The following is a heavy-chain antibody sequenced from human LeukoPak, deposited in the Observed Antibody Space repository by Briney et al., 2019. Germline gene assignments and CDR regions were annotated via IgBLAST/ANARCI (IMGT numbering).Heavy chain of an antibody. J-gene: IGHJ5*02. V-gene: IGHV4-59*01. CDR2: FYYSGSA. CDR1: GDPISSYY. D-gene: IGHD3-10*01. CDR3: ATSPLLWFGELRFDP. Sequence: SETLFLTCTVSGDPISSYYWSWIRQSPGKGLEWIGYFYYSGSANYNPSLKGRVTISIDTSKNQFSLKLTSVTAADTAVYYCATSPLLWFGELRFDPWGQGTPVTVSS.